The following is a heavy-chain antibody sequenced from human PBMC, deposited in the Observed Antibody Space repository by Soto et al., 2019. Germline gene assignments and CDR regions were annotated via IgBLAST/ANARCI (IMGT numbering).Heavy chain of an antibody. CDR3: ARDLMRNYDILTGLMFDY. CDR1: GFTFSDYY. V-gene: IGHV3-11*06. CDR2: ISSSSSYT. D-gene: IGHD3-9*01. J-gene: IGHJ4*02. Sequence: GALRLSCAASGFTFSDYYMSWIRQAPGKGLEWVSYISSSSSYTSYADSVKGRFTISRDNAKNSLYLQMNSLRAEDTAVYYCARDLMRNYDILTGLMFDYWGQGTLVTVSS.